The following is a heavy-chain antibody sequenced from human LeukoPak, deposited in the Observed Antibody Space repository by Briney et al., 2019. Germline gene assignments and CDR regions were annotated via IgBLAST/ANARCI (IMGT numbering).Heavy chain of an antibody. D-gene: IGHD5-24*01. V-gene: IGHV3-48*01. J-gene: IGHJ4*02. Sequence: GGSLRLSCAASGFTFSSYSMSWVRQAPGKGLEWVSYISSTSSTIYYADSVKGRFTISRDNSKNTLYLQMNSLRAEDTAVYYCAKDRDWYYFDYWGQGTLVTVSS. CDR3: AKDRDWYYFDY. CDR2: ISSTSSTI. CDR1: GFTFSSYS.